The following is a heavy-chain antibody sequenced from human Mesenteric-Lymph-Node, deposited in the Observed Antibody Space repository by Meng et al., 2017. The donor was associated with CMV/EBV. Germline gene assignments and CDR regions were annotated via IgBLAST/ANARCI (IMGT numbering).Heavy chain of an antibody. CDR3: AKYQLLSAMDV. V-gene: IGHV3-74*01. J-gene: IGHJ6*02. CDR2: INSDGSST. Sequence: GESLKISCAASGFTFSSYWMHWVRQAPGKGLVWVSRINSDGSSTSYADSVKGRFTISRDNAKNTLYLQMNSLRAEDTAVYYCAKYQLLSAMDVWGQGTTVTVSS. D-gene: IGHD2-2*01. CDR1: GFTFSSYW.